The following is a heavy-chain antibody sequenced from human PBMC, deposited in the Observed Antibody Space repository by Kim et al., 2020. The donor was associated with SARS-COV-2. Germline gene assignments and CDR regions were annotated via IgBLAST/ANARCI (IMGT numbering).Heavy chain of an antibody. J-gene: IGHJ6*02. CDR3: AKVRSPAAAGVYYYYYGMDV. CDR2: ISYDGSNK. D-gene: IGHD6-13*01. CDR1: GFTFSSYG. V-gene: IGHV3-30*18. Sequence: GGSLRLSCAASGFTFSSYGMHWVRQAPGKGLEWVAVISYDGSNKYYADSVKGRFTISRDNSKNTLYLQMNSLRAEDTAVYYCAKVRSPAAAGVYYYYYGMDVWGQGTTVTVSS.